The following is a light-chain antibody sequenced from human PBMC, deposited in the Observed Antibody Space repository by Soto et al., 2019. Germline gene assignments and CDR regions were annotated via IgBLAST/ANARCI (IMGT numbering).Light chain of an antibody. CDR1: ASDVGGFDY. CDR2: EVT. CDR3: SSYRSINTYV. V-gene: IGLV2-14*01. Sequence: QSALTQPASVYGSPEQSITISCSGTASDVGGFDYVSWYQQHPGKAPKLMIYEVTNRPSGISDRFSGSKSGNTASLTISGLQADDEAEYYCSSYRSINTYVFGTGTKLTVL. J-gene: IGLJ1*01.